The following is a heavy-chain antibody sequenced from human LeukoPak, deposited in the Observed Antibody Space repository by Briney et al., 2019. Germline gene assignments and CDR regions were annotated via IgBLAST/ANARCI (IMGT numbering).Heavy chain of an antibody. J-gene: IGHJ4*02. V-gene: IGHV3-64D*06. CDR2: ISTNGGTT. D-gene: IGHD2-2*01. Sequence: PGGSLRLSCSASGFTFSSYAMHWVRQAPGKGLEYVSAISTNGGTTYYADSVKGRFTISRDNSKNTLYLQMSSLRAEDTAVYHCVKDIDWDCSTISCYLDYWGQGTLVTVSS. CDR3: VKDIDWDCSTISCYLDY. CDR1: GFTFSSYA.